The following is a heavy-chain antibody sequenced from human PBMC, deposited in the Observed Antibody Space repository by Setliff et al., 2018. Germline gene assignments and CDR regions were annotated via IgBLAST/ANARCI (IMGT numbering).Heavy chain of an antibody. Sequence: ASVKVSCKASGHTFTGYYMHWVRQAPGQGLEWMGWINPNSGGTNYAQKFQGWVTMTRDTSISTAYMELSRLRSDDTAVYFCARDRFYNSWSGTSITAPHDAFDIWGQGTMVTVSS. V-gene: IGHV1-2*04. J-gene: IGHJ3*02. CDR3: ARDRFYNSWSGTSITAPHDAFDI. D-gene: IGHD3-3*01. CDR1: GHTFTGYY. CDR2: INPNSGGT.